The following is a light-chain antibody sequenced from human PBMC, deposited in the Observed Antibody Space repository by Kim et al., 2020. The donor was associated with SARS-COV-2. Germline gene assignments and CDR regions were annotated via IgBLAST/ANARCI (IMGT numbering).Light chain of an antibody. CDR3: LLDLLDVRV. CDR1: TGLVTSGHY. Sequence: PGGIGPLPGASSTGLVTSGHYPYWFQQKPGQAPRTLIYDVGQRHSWTPARFSGSLLGDRAALTISGAQDEDEAKYYCLLDLLDVRVFGGGTQLTVL. V-gene: IGLV7-46*01. CDR2: DVG. J-gene: IGLJ3*02.